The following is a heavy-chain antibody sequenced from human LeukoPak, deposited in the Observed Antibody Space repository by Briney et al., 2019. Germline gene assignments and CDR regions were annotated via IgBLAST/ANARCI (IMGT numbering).Heavy chain of an antibody. V-gene: IGHV4-39*07. CDR1: GGSLSSSGIY. Sequence: PSETLSLTCTVSGGSLSSSGIYWGWIRQPPGKGLEWIGTMYYSGNTYYNPSLKSRVTISVDTSKNQFSLKLSSMTAADTAVYYCSRANYDFWSGLYTDYYYYYMDVWGKGTTVTVSS. J-gene: IGHJ6*03. CDR3: SRANYDFWSGLYTDYYYYYMDV. CDR2: MYYSGNT. D-gene: IGHD3-3*01.